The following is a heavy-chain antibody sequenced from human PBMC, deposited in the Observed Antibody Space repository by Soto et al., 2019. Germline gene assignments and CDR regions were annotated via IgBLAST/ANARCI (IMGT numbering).Heavy chain of an antibody. V-gene: IGHV4-34*01. J-gene: IGHJ4*02. D-gene: IGHD1-1*01. CDR1: GGSFSGYF. Sequence: SETLSLTCTVSGGSFSGYFWTWIRQPPGKGLEWLAEINHSGITNYNPSVESRVSMSVDTSKNQFSLRLYSVTAADTAVYYCVRGPYNYNSRYFDYWGQGTLVTSPQ. CDR2: INHSGIT. CDR3: VRGPYNYNSRYFDY.